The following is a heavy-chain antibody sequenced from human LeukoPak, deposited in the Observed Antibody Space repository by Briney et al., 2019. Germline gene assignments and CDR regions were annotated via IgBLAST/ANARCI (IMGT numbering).Heavy chain of an antibody. CDR2: ISADGSVT. V-gene: IGHV3-74*01. J-gene: IGHJ5*02. CDR1: GFTFSRYW. CDR3: ATAGGDGSRMGFDP. D-gene: IGHD2-15*01. Sequence: GGSLRLSCADSGFTFSRYWMHWVRQTPGEGLVWVSCISADGSVTRYADSVKGRFTISRDNTKSTLYLQMHSLRAEDTAVYYCATAGGDGSRMGFDPWGQGTLVTASS.